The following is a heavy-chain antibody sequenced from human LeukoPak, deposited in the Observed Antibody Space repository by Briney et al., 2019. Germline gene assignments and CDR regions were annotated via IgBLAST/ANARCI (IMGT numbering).Heavy chain of an antibody. CDR1: GFTFSSYE. J-gene: IGHJ4*02. Sequence: PGGSLRLSCAASGFTFSSYEMNWVRQAPGKGLVWVSRINSDGSSTSYADSVKGRFTISRDNAKNTLYLQMNSLRAEDTAVYYCAAPYYYDSSGYLGYWGQGTLVTVSS. D-gene: IGHD3-22*01. CDR2: INSDGSST. V-gene: IGHV3-74*01. CDR3: AAPYYYDSSGYLGY.